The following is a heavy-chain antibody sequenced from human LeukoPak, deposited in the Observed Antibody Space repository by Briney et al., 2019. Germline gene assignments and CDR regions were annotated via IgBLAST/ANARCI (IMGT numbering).Heavy chain of an antibody. D-gene: IGHD1-26*01. Sequence: PGGSLRLSCAASGFTFSSYWMSWVRQAPGKGLEWVANIKQDGSEKYYVDSVKGRFTISRDNAKNSLYLQMNSLRAEDTAVYYCARVEWELRYYYYYMGVWGKGTTVTISS. V-gene: IGHV3-7*01. J-gene: IGHJ6*03. CDR2: IKQDGSEK. CDR3: ARVEWELRYYYYYMGV. CDR1: GFTFSSYW.